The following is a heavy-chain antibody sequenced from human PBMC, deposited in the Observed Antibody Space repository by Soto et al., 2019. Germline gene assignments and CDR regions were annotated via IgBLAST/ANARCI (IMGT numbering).Heavy chain of an antibody. V-gene: IGHV3-64*01. J-gene: IGHJ4*02. D-gene: IGHD2-2*01. CDR2: ISSNGGST. CDR3: AREGYCNSTSCYSFDY. CDR1: GFTFSSYA. Sequence: EVQLVESGGGLVQPGGSLRLSCAASGFTFSSYAMHWVRQAPGKGLEYVSAISSNGGSTYYANSVKGRFTISRDNSKNTLYLQMGSLRAEDMAVYYCAREGYCNSTSCYSFDYWGQGTLVTVSS.